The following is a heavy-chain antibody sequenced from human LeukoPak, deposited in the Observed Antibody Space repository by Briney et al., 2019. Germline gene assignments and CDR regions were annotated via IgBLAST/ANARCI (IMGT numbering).Heavy chain of an antibody. Sequence: GGSLRLSCAASGFSFSSYWMTWLRQAPRKGLEWVANIRGDESRKYYLDSVTGRFTISRDNAKNSLYLQMNSLRAEDTAVYYCARDANYHVSSDYYDAFDIWGQGTMVTVSS. J-gene: IGHJ3*02. CDR1: GFSFSSYW. CDR2: IRGDESRK. V-gene: IGHV3-7*01. D-gene: IGHD3-22*01. CDR3: ARDANYHVSSDYYDAFDI.